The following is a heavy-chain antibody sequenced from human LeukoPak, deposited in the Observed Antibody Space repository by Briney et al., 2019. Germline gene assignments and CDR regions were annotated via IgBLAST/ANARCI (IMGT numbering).Heavy chain of an antibody. CDR2: INHSGST. D-gene: IGHD2-15*01. CDR1: GGSFSGYY. J-gene: IGHJ6*02. V-gene: IGHV4-34*01. CDR3: AAAAGYCSGGSCYSGFYYYGMDV. Sequence: SETLSLTCAVYGGSFSGYYWSWIRQPPGKGLEWIGEINHSGSTNYNPSLKSRVTISVDTSKNQFSLKLSSVTAADTAVYYCAAAAGYCSGGSCYSGFYYYGMDVWGQGTTVTVSS.